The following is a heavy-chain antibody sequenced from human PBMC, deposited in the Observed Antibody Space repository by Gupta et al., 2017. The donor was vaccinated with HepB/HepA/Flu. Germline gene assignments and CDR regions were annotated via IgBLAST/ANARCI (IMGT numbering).Heavy chain of an antibody. CDR1: GFTFRDYT. CDR2: IKGTGQRT. D-gene: IGHD7-27*01. J-gene: IGHJ4*02. V-gene: IGHV3-23*01. Sequence: VQMLASGGGLVPSGGSVSLFCELSGFTFRDYTMSWVRQAPGKGLEWVATIKGIKGTGQRTFHVEAVKSGSTDTRNNSEYTQLRHMKGVTAEDTAVYYCTRDVTGDQGGDYWGQGTLVTVSS. CDR3: TRDVTGDQGGDY.